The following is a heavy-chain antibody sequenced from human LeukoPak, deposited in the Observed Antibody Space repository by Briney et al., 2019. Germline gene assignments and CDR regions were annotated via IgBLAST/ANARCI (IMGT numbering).Heavy chain of an antibody. D-gene: IGHD6-19*01. CDR2: INHSGST. CDR3: ARGRVAVAGSKGREYYFDY. Sequence: PSETLSLTCAVYGGSFSGYYWSWIRQPPGKGLEWIGEINHSGSTNYNPSLQSRVTISVDTSKNQFSLKLSSVTAADTAVYYCARGRVAVAGSKGREYYFDYWGQGTLVTVSS. J-gene: IGHJ4*02. V-gene: IGHV4-34*01. CDR1: GGSFSGYY.